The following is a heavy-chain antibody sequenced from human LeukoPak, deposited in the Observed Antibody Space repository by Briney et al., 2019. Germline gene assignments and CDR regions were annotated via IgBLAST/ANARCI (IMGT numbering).Heavy chain of an antibody. V-gene: IGHV1-2*02. CDR1: GYTFTGYY. CDR2: INPNSGGT. CDR3: ARDIVLVTYWFDP. J-gene: IGHJ5*02. D-gene: IGHD3-22*01. Sequence: ASVKVSCKASGYTFTGYYMHWVRPARGQGLEGMGWINPNSGGTNYPQKFQDRITMTRDTSICTAYMELSRLRADDTAVYYCARDIVLVTYWFDPWGQGTLVTVSS.